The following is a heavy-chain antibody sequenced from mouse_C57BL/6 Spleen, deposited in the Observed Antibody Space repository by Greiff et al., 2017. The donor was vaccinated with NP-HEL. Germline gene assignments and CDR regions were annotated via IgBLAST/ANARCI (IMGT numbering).Heavy chain of an antibody. D-gene: IGHD2-2*01. Sequence: EVKLVESGEDLVKPGGSLKLSCAASGFTFSSYGMSWVRQTPAQRLEWVATISSGGGYTYYPDSVKGRFTISRDNAKNTLYLQMSSLKSEDTAMYYCTRQGYHYWYFDVWGTGTTVTVSS. V-gene: IGHV5-6*01. CDR1: GFTFSSYG. CDR2: ISSGGGYT. J-gene: IGHJ1*03. CDR3: TRQGYHYWYFDV.